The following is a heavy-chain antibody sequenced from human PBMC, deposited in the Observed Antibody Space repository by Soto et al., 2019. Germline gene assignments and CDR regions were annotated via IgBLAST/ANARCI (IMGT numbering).Heavy chain of an antibody. D-gene: IGHD2-15*01. CDR3: TTEVYCSGGSCYLGAFDI. CDR2: IKSKTDGGTT. V-gene: IGHV3-15*01. Sequence: GGSLRLSCAASGFTFSNAWMSWVRQAPGKGLEWVGRIKSKTDGGTTDYAAPVKGRFTISRDDSKNTLYLQMNSLKTEDTAVYYCTTEVYCSGGSCYLGAFDIWGQGTMVTVS. CDR1: GFTFSNAW. J-gene: IGHJ3*02.